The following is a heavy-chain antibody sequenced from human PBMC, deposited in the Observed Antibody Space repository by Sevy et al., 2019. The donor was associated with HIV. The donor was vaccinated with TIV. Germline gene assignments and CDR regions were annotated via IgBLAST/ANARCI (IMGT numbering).Heavy chain of an antibody. J-gene: IGHJ4*02. CDR3: AKSSYDSSGYTVGVFDY. V-gene: IGHV3-23*01. CDR2: ISGSGGST. CDR1: GFTFSSYA. D-gene: IGHD3-22*01. Sequence: GGSLRLSCAASGFTFSSYAMSWVRQAPGKGLEWVSAISGSGGSTYYADSVKGRFTISRDNSKNTLNLQMNSLRAEDTAVYYCAKSSYDSSGYTVGVFDYWGQGTLVTVSS.